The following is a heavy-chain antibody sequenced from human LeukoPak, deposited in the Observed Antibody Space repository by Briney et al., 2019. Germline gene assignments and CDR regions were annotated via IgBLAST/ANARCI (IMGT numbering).Heavy chain of an antibody. CDR1: GFTFNTYS. D-gene: IGHD3-10*01. Sequence: GGSLRLSCAASGFTFNTYSMNWVRQAPGKGLEWVSSISSSSSYIDYADSVKGRITISRDNAKNSLYLQMNSLRAEDTAVYYCAYGAAPPYYYGMDVWGQGTTVTVSS. V-gene: IGHV3-21*01. CDR3: AYGAAPPYYYGMDV. J-gene: IGHJ6*02. CDR2: ISSSSSYI.